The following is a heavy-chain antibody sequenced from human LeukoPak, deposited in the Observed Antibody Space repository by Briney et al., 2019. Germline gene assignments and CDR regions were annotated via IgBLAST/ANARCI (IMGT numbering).Heavy chain of an antibody. V-gene: IGHV3-48*04. J-gene: IGHJ4*02. D-gene: IGHD5-18*01. CDR3: ARTYSLDH. CDR2: ISSSGGTI. Sequence: GGSLRLSCAASGFPFSTYSMDWVRQAPGKGLEWVSYISSSGGTISYADSVKGRFTTSRDNARNTLYLQMNSLRAEDTAVYYCARTYSLDHWGQGTLVTVSS. CDR1: GFPFSTYS.